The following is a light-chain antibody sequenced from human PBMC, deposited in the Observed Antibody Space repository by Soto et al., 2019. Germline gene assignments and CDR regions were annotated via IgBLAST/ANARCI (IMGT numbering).Light chain of an antibody. J-gene: IGKJ1*01. CDR2: GTS. V-gene: IGKV3-20*01. Sequence: EIVLTQSPGTLSLSPGARATLSCRASQSLSVSYLAWYQQRPGQAPRLLIYGTSTRATGIPDRFSGSGSGRDFNLAISRLEPEDFAVYYCHHFGDSPQTFGQGTTVEI. CDR3: HHFGDSPQT. CDR1: QSLSVSY.